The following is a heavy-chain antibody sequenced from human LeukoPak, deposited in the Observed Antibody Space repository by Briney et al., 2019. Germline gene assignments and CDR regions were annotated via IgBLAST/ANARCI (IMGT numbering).Heavy chain of an antibody. Sequence: ASVKVSCKASGYTLTGHYLHWVRQAPGQGLEWMGWINPNTGATRSAQKFQGRITMTRDTSISTAYMDLSRLRSDDTAVYYCARDRVGSGWPRPYYFEVWGQGTLVTVSS. J-gene: IGHJ4*02. D-gene: IGHD6-19*01. CDR1: GYTLTGHY. CDR2: INPNTGAT. V-gene: IGHV1-2*02. CDR3: ARDRVGSGWPRPYYFEV.